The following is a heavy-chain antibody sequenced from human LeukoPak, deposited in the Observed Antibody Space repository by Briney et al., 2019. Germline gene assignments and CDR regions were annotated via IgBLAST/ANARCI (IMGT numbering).Heavy chain of an antibody. J-gene: IGHJ5*02. V-gene: IGHV4-59*01. CDR1: GGSISSYY. D-gene: IGHD5-18*01. CDR2: IYYSGST. CDR3: ARGRQLVWFDP. Sequence: KPSETLSLTCTVSGGSISSYYWSWIRQPPGKGLEWIGYIYYSGSTNYNPSLKSRVTMSVDTSKNQFSLKLSSVTAADTAVYYCARGRQLVWFDPWGQGTLVTVSS.